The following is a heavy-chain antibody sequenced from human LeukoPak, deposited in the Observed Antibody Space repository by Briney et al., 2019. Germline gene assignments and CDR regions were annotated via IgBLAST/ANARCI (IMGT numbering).Heavy chain of an antibody. CDR3: AREGLRTERSDTDAFDI. CDR1: GFTFSTYT. CDR2: ISSNGYYI. D-gene: IGHD3-3*01. V-gene: IGHV3-21*01. J-gene: IGHJ3*02. Sequence: GGSLRLSCAASGFTFSTYTINWVRQAPGKGLEWVSSISSNGYYIYYAGSVRGRFTISRDNAKNSLYLQMSSLRAEDTALYYCAREGLRTERSDTDAFDIWGQGTMVTVSS.